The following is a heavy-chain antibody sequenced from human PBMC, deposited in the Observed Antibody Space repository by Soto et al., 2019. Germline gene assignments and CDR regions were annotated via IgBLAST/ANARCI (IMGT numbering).Heavy chain of an antibody. CDR1: GFTFSSYG. J-gene: IGHJ4*02. CDR3: AKDSDNWNWGYFDY. CDR2: ISYDGSNK. Sequence: GGSLRLSCAASGFTFSSYGMHWVRQAPGKGLEWVAVISYDGSNKYYADSVKGRFTISRDNSKNTLYLQMNSLRAEDTAVYHCAKDSDNWNWGYFDYWGQGTLVTVSS. D-gene: IGHD1-7*01. V-gene: IGHV3-30*18.